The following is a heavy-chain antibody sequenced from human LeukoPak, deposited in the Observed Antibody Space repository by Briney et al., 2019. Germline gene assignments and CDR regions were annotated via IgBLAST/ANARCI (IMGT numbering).Heavy chain of an antibody. Sequence: GASVKVSCKASGYTFTSYGISWVRQAPGQGLEWMGWISAYNGNTNYAQKLQGRVTMTTDTSTSTAYMELRSLRSDDTAVYYCARGPRLEWLLSPADYWGQGTLVTVSS. CDR2: ISAYNGNT. V-gene: IGHV1-18*01. CDR3: ARGPRLEWLLSPADY. J-gene: IGHJ4*02. D-gene: IGHD3-3*01. CDR1: GYTFTSYG.